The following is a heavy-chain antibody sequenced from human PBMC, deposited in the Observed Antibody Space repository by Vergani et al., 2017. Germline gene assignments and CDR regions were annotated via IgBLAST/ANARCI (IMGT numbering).Heavy chain of an antibody. CDR2: IYYSGST. J-gene: IGHJ4*02. CDR3: AETHDYGDYYPARFDY. V-gene: IGHV4-34*01. CDR1: GGSFSGYY. D-gene: IGHD4-17*01. Sequence: QVQLQQWGAGLLKPSETLSLTCAVYGGSFSGYYWSWIRQPPGKGLEWIGSIYYSGSTYYNPSLTSRVTISVDTSKNQFSLKLSSVTAADTAVYYCAETHDYGDYYPARFDYWGQGTLVTVSS.